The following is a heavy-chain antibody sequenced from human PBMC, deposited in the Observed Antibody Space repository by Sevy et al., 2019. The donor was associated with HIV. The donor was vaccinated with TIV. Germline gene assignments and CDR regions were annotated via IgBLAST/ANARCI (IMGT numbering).Heavy chain of an antibody. V-gene: IGHV3-15*01. CDR2: VRSKGDGGTT. J-gene: IGHJ4*02. CDR1: GFTFSDAW. CDR3: TTEGAD. Sequence: GGSLRLSCAASGFTFSDAWLSWVRQAPGKGLEWVGRVRSKGDGGTTDYAAPVKGTFTIARDDSKNVLYVQMNSLKIEDTGVYYCTTEGADWGQGTRVTVSS.